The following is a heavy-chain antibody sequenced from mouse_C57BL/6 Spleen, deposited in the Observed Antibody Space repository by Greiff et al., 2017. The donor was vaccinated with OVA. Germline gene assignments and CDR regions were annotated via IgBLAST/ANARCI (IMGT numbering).Heavy chain of an antibody. CDR3: AREITTVVECYAMDY. D-gene: IGHD1-1*01. CDR1: GFSFTSYA. CDR2: IWTGGGT. Sequence: VKLMESGPGLVAPSQSLSITCTVSGFSFTSYAISWVRQPPGKGLEWLGVIWTGGGTNYNSALKFRLSISKDNSKSQVFLKMNSLQTDDTARYYCAREITTVVECYAMDYWGQGTSVTVSS. J-gene: IGHJ4*01. V-gene: IGHV2-9-1*01.